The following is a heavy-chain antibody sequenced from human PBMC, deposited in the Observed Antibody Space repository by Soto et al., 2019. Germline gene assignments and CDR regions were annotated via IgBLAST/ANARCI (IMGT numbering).Heavy chain of an antibody. CDR3: ARDKYGSGSHYYYYYGMDV. V-gene: IGHV4-59*01. CDR1: GGSISSYY. Sequence: SETLSLTCTVSGGSISSYYWSWIRQPPGKGLEWIGHIYYSGSTNYNPSLKSRVTISVDTSKNQFSLKLSSVTAADTAVYYCARDKYGSGSHYYYYYGMDVWGQGTTVTVSS. J-gene: IGHJ6*02. D-gene: IGHD3-10*01. CDR2: IYYSGST.